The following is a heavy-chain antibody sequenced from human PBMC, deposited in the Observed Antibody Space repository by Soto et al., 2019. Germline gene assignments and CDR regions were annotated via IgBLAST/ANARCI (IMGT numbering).Heavy chain of an antibody. CDR3: ARGWPLDE. CDR2: IIPTFGTA. V-gene: IGHV1-69*12. Sequence: QVQLVQSGAELRKPGSSVTVSCKASGGTFTTYAISWVRQAPGQGLEWMGGIIPTFGTANYAQKFQGRVTINEDESTSTPYMELSSHTSEDPAVYYCARGWPLDEWGQGALVTVSS. J-gene: IGHJ4*02. CDR1: GGTFTTYA.